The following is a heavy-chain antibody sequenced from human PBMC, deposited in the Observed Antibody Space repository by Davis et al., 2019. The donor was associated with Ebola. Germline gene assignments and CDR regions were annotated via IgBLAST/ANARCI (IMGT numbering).Heavy chain of an antibody. CDR3: AREAAMVEGHYFDY. V-gene: IGHV4-59*01. J-gene: IGHJ4*02. D-gene: IGHD4/OR15-4a*01. CDR1: GGSISSSY. CDR2: IYYSGST. Sequence: SETLSLTCTVPGGSISSSYWSWIRQPPGKGLEWIGYIYYSGSTNYNPSLKSRVTISVDTSKNQFSLKLSSVTAADTAVYYCAREAAMVEGHYFDYWGQGTLVTVSS.